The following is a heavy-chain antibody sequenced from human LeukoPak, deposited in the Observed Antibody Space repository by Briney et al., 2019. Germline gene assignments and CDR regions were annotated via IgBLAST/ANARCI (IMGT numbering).Heavy chain of an antibody. CDR2: ISSSSSYI. CDR1: GFTFSSYE. V-gene: IGHV3-21*05. Sequence: PGGSLRLSCAASGFTFSSYEMNWVRQAPGKGLEWVSYISSSSSYIYYADSVKGRFTISRDNAKNSLYLQMNSLRAEDTAVYYCARDRDYYDSSGYSVDAFDIWGQGTMVTVSS. J-gene: IGHJ3*02. D-gene: IGHD3-22*01. CDR3: ARDRDYYDSSGYSVDAFDI.